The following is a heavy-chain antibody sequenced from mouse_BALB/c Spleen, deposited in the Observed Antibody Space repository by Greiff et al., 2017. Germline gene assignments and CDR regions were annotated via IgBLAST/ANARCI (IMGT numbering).Heavy chain of an antibody. V-gene: IGHV2-9*02. J-gene: IGHJ1*01. CDR1: GFSLTSYG. Sequence: VQVVESGPGLVAPSQSLSITCTVSGFSLTSYGVHWVRQPPGKGLEWLGVIWAGGSTNYNSALMSRLSISKDNSKSQVFLKMNSLQTDDTAMYYCARDRGGSRDWYFDVWGAGTTVTVSS. CDR2: IWAGGST. D-gene: IGHD1-1*01. CDR3: ARDRGGSRDWYFDV.